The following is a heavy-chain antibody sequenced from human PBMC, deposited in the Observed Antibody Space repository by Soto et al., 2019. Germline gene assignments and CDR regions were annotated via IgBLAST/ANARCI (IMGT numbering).Heavy chain of an antibody. D-gene: IGHD6-25*01. CDR1: GGSISNFY. CDR2: VHYSGST. J-gene: IGHJ6*02. Sequence: QVQLQESGPGLVKPSETLSLTCTVSGGSISNFYWTWIRQPPGKGLEWIGNVHYSGSTNHNPSVKGRGPASVDKAKNQLSLNLSSVTAADTAAYYCARHKDAGSDRGGMDVWGQGTTVTVSS. CDR3: ARHKDAGSDRGGMDV. V-gene: IGHV4-59*08.